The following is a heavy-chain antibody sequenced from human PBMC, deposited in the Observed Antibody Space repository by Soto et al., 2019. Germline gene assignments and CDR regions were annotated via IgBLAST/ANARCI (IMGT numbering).Heavy chain of an antibody. CDR3: GRRDYDILTCYYSGVDY. D-gene: IGHD3-9*01. Sequence: QVRPVQSGAEVKKPGASVKVSCKASGYTSTNYGISWVRQAPGQGLEWMGWISAYNGYTNYAQKLQGRITMTTDTSTKTVYMELRSLGSGDTAVYSCGRRDYDILTCYYSGVDYWGQGTLVTVSS. J-gene: IGHJ4*02. CDR1: GYTSTNYG. V-gene: IGHV1-18*01. CDR2: ISAYNGYT.